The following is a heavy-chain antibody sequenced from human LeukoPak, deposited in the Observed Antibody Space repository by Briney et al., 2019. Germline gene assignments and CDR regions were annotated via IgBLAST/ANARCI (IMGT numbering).Heavy chain of an antibody. CDR3: ARPVVAGTKVDAFDI. CDR1: GYTFTSYA. J-gene: IGHJ3*02. Sequence: ASVKVSCKASGYTFTSYAMHWVRQAPGQRLEWMGWISGYNGNTNYAQNFQGRVTMATDTSTSTAYMELRSLRSDDTAVYYCARPVVAGTKVDAFDIWGQGTMVTVSS. D-gene: IGHD6-19*01. V-gene: IGHV1-18*01. CDR2: ISGYNGNT.